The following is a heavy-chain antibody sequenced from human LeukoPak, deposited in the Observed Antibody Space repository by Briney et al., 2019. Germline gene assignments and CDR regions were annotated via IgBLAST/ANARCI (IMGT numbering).Heavy chain of an antibody. J-gene: IGHJ5*02. CDR1: GGSISSNSYY. CDR2: MYYSGST. CDR3: ARVLDYGDYVGWFDP. Sequence: PSETLSLTCTVSGGSISSNSYYWGWIRQPPGKGLEWIGSMYYSGSTYYNPSLKSRVTISVDTSKNQFSLKLSSVTAADTAVYYCARVLDYGDYVGWFDPWGQGTLVTVSS. V-gene: IGHV4-39*07. D-gene: IGHD4-17*01.